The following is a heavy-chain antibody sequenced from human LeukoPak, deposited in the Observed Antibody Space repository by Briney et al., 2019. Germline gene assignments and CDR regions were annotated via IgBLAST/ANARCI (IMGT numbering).Heavy chain of an antibody. J-gene: IGHJ4*02. D-gene: IGHD6-19*01. CDR3: ARIAVAGISDSGY. CDR2: MNPNSGNA. V-gene: IGHV1-8*01. CDR1: GYTFTSYD. Sequence: ASVKVSCKASGYTFTSYDINWVRQATGQGLEWMGWMNPNSGNAGYAQKFQGRVTMTRNTSISTAYMELSSLRSEDTAVYYCARIAVAGISDSGYWGQGTLVTVSS.